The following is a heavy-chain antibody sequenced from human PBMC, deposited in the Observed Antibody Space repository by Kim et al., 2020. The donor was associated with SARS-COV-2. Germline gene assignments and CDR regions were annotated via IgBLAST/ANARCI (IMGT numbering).Heavy chain of an antibody. V-gene: IGHV1-2*04. CDR2: INPNSGGT. CDR3: ARCKSTRGGDCYFYYFDY. J-gene: IGHJ4*02. Sequence: ASVKVSCKASGYTFTGYYMHWVRQAPGQGLEWMGWINPNSGGTNYAQKFQGWVTMTRDTSISTAYMELSRLRSDDTAVYYCARCKSTRGGDCYFYYFDYWGQGTLVTVSS. CDR1: GYTFTGYY. D-gene: IGHD2-21*02.